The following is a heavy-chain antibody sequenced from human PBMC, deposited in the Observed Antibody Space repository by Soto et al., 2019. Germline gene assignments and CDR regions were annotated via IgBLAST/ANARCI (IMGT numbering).Heavy chain of an antibody. V-gene: IGHV4-34*01. CDR1: GGSFSGYY. D-gene: IGHD2-15*01. Sequence: SETLSLTCAVYGGSFSGYYWSWIRQPPGKGLEWIGEINHSGSTNYNPSLKSRVTISVDTSKNQFSLKLSSVTAADTAVYYCAGGRLGYCSGGSCYSRDFAFDIWGQGTMVTVSS. CDR3: AGGRLGYCSGGSCYSRDFAFDI. J-gene: IGHJ3*02. CDR2: INHSGST.